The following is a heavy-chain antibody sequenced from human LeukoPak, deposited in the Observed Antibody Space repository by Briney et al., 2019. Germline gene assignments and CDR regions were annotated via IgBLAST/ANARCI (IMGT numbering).Heavy chain of an antibody. CDR2: ISYDGSNK. Sequence: GRSLRLSCAASGFTFSSYAMHWVRQAPGKGLEWVAVISYDGSNKYYADPVKGRFTISRDNAKNSLYLQMDSLRAEDTAVYYCARDQTPFVWGQGTLVTVSS. CDR1: GFTFSSYA. CDR3: ARDQTPFV. V-gene: IGHV3-30*04. J-gene: IGHJ4*02.